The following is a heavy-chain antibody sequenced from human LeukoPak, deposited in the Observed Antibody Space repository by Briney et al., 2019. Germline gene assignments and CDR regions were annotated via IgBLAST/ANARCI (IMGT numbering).Heavy chain of an antibody. V-gene: IGHV4-61*02. CDR2: IYTSGST. Sequence: SQTLSLTCTVSGGSISSGSYYWSWIRQPAGKGLEWIGRIYTSGSTNYNPSLKSRVTISVDTSKNQFSLKLSSVTAADTAVYYCARRFVGVPHTYYYGSGSYRGVFYFDYWGQGTLVTVSS. CDR3: ARRFVGVPHTYYYGSGSYRGVFYFDY. D-gene: IGHD3-10*01. CDR1: GGSISSGSYY. J-gene: IGHJ4*02.